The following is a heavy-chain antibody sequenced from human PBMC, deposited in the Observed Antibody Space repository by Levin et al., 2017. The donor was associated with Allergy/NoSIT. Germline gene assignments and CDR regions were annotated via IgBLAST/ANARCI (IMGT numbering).Heavy chain of an antibody. CDR3: ARDNHAAAAGNFDI. V-gene: IGHV1-8*01. CDR2: MNPNSGNT. D-gene: IGHD6-13*01. CDR1: GYTFTSYD. Sequence: GESLKISCKASGYTFTSYDINWVRQATGQGLEWMGWMNPNSGNTGYAQKFQGRVTMTRNTSISTAYMELSSLRSEDTAVYYCARDNHAAAAGNFDIWGQGTMVTVSS. J-gene: IGHJ3*02.